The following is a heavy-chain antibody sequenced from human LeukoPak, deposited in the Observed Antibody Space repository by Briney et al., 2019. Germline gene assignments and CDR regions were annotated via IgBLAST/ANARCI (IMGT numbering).Heavy chain of an antibody. J-gene: IGHJ4*02. Sequence: PRGSPRLSCAASGFTFSSYAMHWVRQAPGKGLEYVSAISSNGGSTYYANSVKGRFTISRDNSKNTLYLQMGSLRAEDMAVYYCATTRLGLAGIYWGQGALVSVP. CDR3: ATTRLGLAGIY. CDR2: ISSNGGST. D-gene: IGHD1-1*01. V-gene: IGHV3-64*01. CDR1: GFTFSSYA.